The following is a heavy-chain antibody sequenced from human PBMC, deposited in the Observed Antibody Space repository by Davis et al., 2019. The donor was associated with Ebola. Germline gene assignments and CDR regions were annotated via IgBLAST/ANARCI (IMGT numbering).Heavy chain of an antibody. D-gene: IGHD1-26*01. CDR3: ARSQYSGSSMD. Sequence: GESLKISCAASGFTFSDYHMSWIRQAPGKGLEWVSYISSSSSYTNYADSVKGRFTISRDNAKSTLYLQMNSLRAEDTALYYCARSQYSGSSMDWGRGTLVSVSS. CDR1: GFTFSDYH. J-gene: IGHJ4*02. V-gene: IGHV3-11*06. CDR2: ISSSSSYT.